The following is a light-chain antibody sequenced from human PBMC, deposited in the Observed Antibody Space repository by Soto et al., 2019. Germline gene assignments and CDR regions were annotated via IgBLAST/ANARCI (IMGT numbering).Light chain of an antibody. Sequence: QAVVTQPPSVSGAPGQRVTISCTGSSSNIGAGYDVHWYQQLPGTAPKLMIYDVSKRPSGVPDRFSGSKSGNTASLTISGLQAEDEADYYCCSYAGSYDYVFGTGTKLTVL. CDR1: SSNIGAGYD. CDR3: CSYAGSYDYV. V-gene: IGLV1-40*01. J-gene: IGLJ1*01. CDR2: DVS.